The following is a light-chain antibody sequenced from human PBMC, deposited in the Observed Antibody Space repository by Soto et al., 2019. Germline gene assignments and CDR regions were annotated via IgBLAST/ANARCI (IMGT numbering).Light chain of an antibody. CDR1: QSVSSNY. J-gene: IGKJ1*01. CDR3: QQFGRSPPSWT. Sequence: ETVLAQAPGTLSLSPGERATLSCRASQSVSSNYLAWYQQKPGQAPRPLIYGASTRATGIPDRFSRSGSGTYFTLTISRLQPEDFAVYYCQQFGRSPPSWTFGQGTKVQIK. V-gene: IGKV3-20*01. CDR2: GAS.